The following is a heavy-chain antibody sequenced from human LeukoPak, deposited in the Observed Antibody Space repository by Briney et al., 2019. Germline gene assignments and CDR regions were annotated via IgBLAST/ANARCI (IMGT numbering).Heavy chain of an antibody. V-gene: IGHV3-21*01. CDR3: ARAYYGSGSYYQQRFDY. Sequence: GGSLRLSCAASGFTFSSYSMNWVRQAPGTGLEWVSSISSSSSYIYYADSVKGRFTISRDNAKNSLYLQMNSLRAEDTAVYYCARAYYGSGSYYQQRFDYWGQGTLVTVSS. D-gene: IGHD3-10*01. J-gene: IGHJ4*02. CDR1: GFTFSSYS. CDR2: ISSSSSYI.